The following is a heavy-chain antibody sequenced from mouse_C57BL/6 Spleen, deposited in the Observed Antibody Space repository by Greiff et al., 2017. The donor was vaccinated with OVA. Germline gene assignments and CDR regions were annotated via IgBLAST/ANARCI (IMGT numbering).Heavy chain of an antibody. CDR3: ARNGYYGYDGYFDY. D-gene: IGHD2-2*01. Sequence: QVQLQQPGAELVMPGASVKLSCKASGYTFTSYWMHWVKQRPGQGLEWIGEIYPSDSNTNYNQKFKGKSTFTVDKSSSTAYMQLSSLTSEDSAGYYCARNGYYGYDGYFDYWGQGTTLTVSS. CDR2: IYPSDSNT. V-gene: IGHV1-69*01. CDR1: GYTFTSYW. J-gene: IGHJ2*01.